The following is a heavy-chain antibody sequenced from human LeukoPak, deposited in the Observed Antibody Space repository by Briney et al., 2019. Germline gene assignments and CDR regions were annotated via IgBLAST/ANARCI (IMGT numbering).Heavy chain of an antibody. Sequence: PGGSLRLSCAASGFTFSSYWMRWVRHTPGKGLVWVSRINIDGSNIKYADSVRGRFTISRDNAKNTLYLQMNSLRAEDTAVYYCASTNSGSRTYWGQGTLVTVAS. CDR1: GFTFSSYW. J-gene: IGHJ4*02. V-gene: IGHV3-74*03. CDR3: ASTNSGSRTY. D-gene: IGHD1-26*01. CDR2: INIDGSNI.